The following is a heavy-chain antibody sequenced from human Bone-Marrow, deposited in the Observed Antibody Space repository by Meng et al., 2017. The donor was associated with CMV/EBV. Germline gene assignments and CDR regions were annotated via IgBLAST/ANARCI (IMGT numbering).Heavy chain of an antibody. Sequence: GESLKISCAASGFTFSSYSMNWVRQAPGKGLEWVSSISSSSSYIYYADSVKGRFTISRDNAKNSLYLQMNSLRAENTAVYYCARSGSGGGDFDIWGQGTMVTVSS. CDR3: ARSGSGGGDFDI. CDR1: GFTFSSYS. CDR2: ISSSSSYI. V-gene: IGHV3-21*01. D-gene: IGHD2-15*01. J-gene: IGHJ3*02.